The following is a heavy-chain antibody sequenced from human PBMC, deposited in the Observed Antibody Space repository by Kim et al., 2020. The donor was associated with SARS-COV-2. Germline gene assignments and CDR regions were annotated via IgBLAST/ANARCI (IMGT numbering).Heavy chain of an antibody. CDR3: VPGSMRFVGI. CDR2: IWGDSGSE. J-gene: IGHJ4*02. Sequence: GGSLRLSCAASGFTFSTYALNWVRQAPGKGLEWVADIWGDSGSEKYADSVKGRFTISRDNTRNNLYLQMNSLTADDAAVYYCVPGSMRFVGIWGRGTLVT. CDR1: GFTFSTYA. V-gene: IGHV3-33*03. D-gene: IGHD2-15*01.